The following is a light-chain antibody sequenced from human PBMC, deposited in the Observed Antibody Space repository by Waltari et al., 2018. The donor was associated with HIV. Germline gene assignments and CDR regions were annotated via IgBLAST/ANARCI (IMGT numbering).Light chain of an antibody. CDR3: QQYYTLPPT. J-gene: IGKJ4*01. V-gene: IGKV4-1*01. CDR1: RTDFYNSNHLNY. Sequence: DIVMTQSPDSLTVSLGERATISCRSSRTDFYNSNHLNYLAWYQKKPTQSPKVLIYRVSTRAFGVSDRFTGSGSGTNFSLTISGLQADDLAVYFCQQYYTLPPTFGGGTKVEIK. CDR2: RVS.